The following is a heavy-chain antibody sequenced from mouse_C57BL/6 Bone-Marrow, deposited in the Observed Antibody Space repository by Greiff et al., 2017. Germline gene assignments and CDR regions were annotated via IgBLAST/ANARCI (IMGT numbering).Heavy chain of an antibody. CDR3: ASGLRYVDV. V-gene: IGHV15-2*01. D-gene: IGHD3-1*01. CDR1: DSEVFPIAY. J-gene: IGHJ1*03. Sequence: QVQLQQSGSELRSPGSSVKLSCKDFDSEVFPIAYMSWVRQKPGHGFEWIGGILTSIGRTIDGEKFEDEATLDEDTLSNTAYLELNRLTSEDAAIYYCASGLRYVDVCGTGTTVTVSS. CDR2: ILTSIGRT.